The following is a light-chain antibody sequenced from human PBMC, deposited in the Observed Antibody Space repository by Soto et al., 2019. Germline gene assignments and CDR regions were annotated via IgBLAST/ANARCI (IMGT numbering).Light chain of an antibody. CDR3: QQYSHLIT. CDR1: QDISNY. CDR2: DAS. J-gene: IGKJ5*01. Sequence: IQMTQSPSSLSASVGDRVTITGQASQDISNYLNWYQQKLGKAPKLLIYDASNLETGVPSRFSGSGSGTDFTFTISSLQPEDIATYYCQQYSHLITFGQGTRLEIK. V-gene: IGKV1-33*01.